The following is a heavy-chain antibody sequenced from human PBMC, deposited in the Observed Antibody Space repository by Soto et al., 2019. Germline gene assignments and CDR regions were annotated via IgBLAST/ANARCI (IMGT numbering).Heavy chain of an antibody. CDR1: GFTFSNAW. D-gene: IGHD3-10*01. V-gene: IGHV3-15*07. Sequence: GGSLRLSCAASGFTFSNAWMNWVRQAPGKGLEWVGRIKSKTDGGTTGYDAPVKGRFTISRDDSKNTLYLQMNSLKTEDTAVYYFTTDRSQPPKPEDYIIYYFDCWGQGTLVTVSS. J-gene: IGHJ4*02. CDR2: IKSKTDGGTT. CDR3: TTDRSQPPKPEDYIIYYFDC.